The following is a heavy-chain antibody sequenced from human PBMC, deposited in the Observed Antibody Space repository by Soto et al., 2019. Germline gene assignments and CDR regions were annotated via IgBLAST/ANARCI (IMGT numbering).Heavy chain of an antibody. CDR3: AKVGAYCSGGSCYFTTSGDYNWFDP. CDR2: ISGSGGST. J-gene: IGHJ5*02. V-gene: IGHV3-23*01. Sequence: GGSLRLSCAASGFTFSSYAMSWVRQAPGKGLEWVSAISGSGGSTYYADSVKGRFTISRDNSKNTLYLQMNSLRAEDTAVYYCAKVGAYCSGGSCYFTTSGDYNWFDPWGQGTLVTVSS. D-gene: IGHD2-15*01. CDR1: GFTFSSYA.